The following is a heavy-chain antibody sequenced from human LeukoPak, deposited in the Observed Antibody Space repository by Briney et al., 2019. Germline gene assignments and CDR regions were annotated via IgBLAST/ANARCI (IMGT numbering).Heavy chain of an antibody. CDR2: MRYDGINK. D-gene: IGHD3-22*01. V-gene: IGHV3-30*02. Sequence: GGTLRLSCAVPGFTFRSDDKRGGRRAPGGRGEGGAGMRYDGINKYYATSVKGRFTISRDYSTTTLYLQMNSLRAEDTAVYYCAKAWDYYDSSGSTDYWGQGTLVTVSS. J-gene: IGHJ4*02. CDR3: AKAWDYYDSSGSTDY. CDR1: GFTFRSDD.